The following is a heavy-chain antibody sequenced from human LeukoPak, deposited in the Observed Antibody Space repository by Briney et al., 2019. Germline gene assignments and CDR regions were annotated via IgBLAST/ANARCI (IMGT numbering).Heavy chain of an antibody. J-gene: IGHJ3*02. V-gene: IGHV4-4*07. CDR3: ASSTYSGSHWDAFDI. D-gene: IGHD1-26*01. CDR2: IHASGST. CDR1: GDSISAYY. Sequence: PSETRSLACTVSGDSISAYYWSWVRQPAGRGLEWIGRIHASGSTRYNPSLKSRATISVDTPKYQFSLKLTSVTAADTAVYYCASSTYSGSHWDAFDIWGQGTMVTVSS.